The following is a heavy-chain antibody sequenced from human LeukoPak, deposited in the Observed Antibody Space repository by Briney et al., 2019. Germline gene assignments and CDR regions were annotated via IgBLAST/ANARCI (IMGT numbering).Heavy chain of an antibody. CDR1: GFPFSSYA. CDR2: ISGSGGST. CDR3: AKFSTTVTPAYY. D-gene: IGHD4-11*01. V-gene: IGHV3-23*01. J-gene: IGHJ4*02. Sequence: GGSLRLSCAASGFPFSSYAMSWVRQAPGKGLEWVSVISGSGGSTYYADSVKGRFTISRDNSKNTLYLQMNSLIAEDTAVHYCAKFSTTVTPAYYWGQGTLVTVSS.